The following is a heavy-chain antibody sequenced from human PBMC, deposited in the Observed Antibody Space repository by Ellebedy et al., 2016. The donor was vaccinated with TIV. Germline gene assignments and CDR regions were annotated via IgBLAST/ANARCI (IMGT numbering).Heavy chain of an antibody. CDR3: VRDGYSDTWYAKWFDP. CDR2: ITPDGSYK. J-gene: IGHJ5*02. CDR1: GFTFSTYG. D-gene: IGHD5-12*01. Sequence: PGGSLRFSCAASGFTFSTYGMHWVRQVPGKGLEWVAVITPDGSYKTYADSVKGRFSVSRDNSKKTVDLQMNSLRPEDTAVYYCVRDGYSDTWYAKWFDPWGQGTLVMVSS. V-gene: IGHV3-30*03.